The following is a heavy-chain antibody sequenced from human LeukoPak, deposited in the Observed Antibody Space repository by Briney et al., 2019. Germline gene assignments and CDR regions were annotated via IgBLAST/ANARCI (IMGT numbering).Heavy chain of an antibody. D-gene: IGHD1-26*01. J-gene: IGHJ4*02. CDR2: INYDGSIT. Sequence: PGGSLRLSCAASGFTSSSHWMHWVRQAPGKGLVWVSRINYDGSITNYADSVKGRFTISRDNAKNTLYLQMDSLRDEDTAMYYCARDAVGATPIDYWGQGTLVTVSS. CDR3: ARDAVGATPIDY. CDR1: GFTSSSHW. V-gene: IGHV3-74*01.